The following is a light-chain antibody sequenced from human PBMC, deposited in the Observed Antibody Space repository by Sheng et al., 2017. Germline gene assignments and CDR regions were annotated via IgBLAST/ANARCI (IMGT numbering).Light chain of an antibody. V-gene: IGKV3-15*01. J-gene: IGKJ1*01. CDR2: EAS. Sequence: EILMTQSPVTLSVSPGEGATLSCRASQSVATNLAWYQQKPGQPPRLLIHEASTRATGIPDRFSGSGSGTEFTLTISSLQSEDSAIYYCQHFHNWPRTFGQGPRWKSN. CDR1: QSVATN. CDR3: QHFHNWPRT.